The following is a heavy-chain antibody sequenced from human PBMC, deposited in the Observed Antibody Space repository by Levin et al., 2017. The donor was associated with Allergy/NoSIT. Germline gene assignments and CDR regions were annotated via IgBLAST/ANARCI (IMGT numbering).Heavy chain of an antibody. V-gene: IGHV3-33*01. CDR2: IWYDGSNK. J-gene: IGHJ4*02. Sequence: GGSLRLSCAASGFTFSSYGMHWVRQAPGKGLEWVAVIWYDGSNKYYADSVKGRFTISRDNSKNTLYLQMNSLRAEDTAVYYCARGLAGWLQLFYIDYWGQGTLVTVSS. CDR1: GFTFSSYG. CDR3: ARGLAGWLQLFYIDY. D-gene: IGHD5-24*01.